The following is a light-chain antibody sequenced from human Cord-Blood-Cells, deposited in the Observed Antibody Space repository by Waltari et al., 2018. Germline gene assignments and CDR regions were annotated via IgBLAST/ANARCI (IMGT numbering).Light chain of an antibody. CDR3: QQCYSTPYT. CDR2: AAS. J-gene: IGKJ2*01. CDR1: QSISSY. V-gene: IGKV1-39*01. Sequence: DIQMTQSLSSLFTSVGDRVTITCRESQSISSYVNWYQQKPGNAPKLLIYAASSLQSGVPSRFSGSGSGTDFTLTISRLQPEDFATYCCQQCYSTPYTFGQGTKLEIK.